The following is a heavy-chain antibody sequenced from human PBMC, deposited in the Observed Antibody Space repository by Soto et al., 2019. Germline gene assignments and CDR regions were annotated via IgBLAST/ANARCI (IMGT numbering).Heavy chain of an antibody. D-gene: IGHD5-12*01. CDR1: GFTFSSYG. CDR3: ARESGYDYYYYGMDV. J-gene: IGHJ6*02. CDR2: IWYDGSNK. Sequence: VGSLRLSCAASGFTFSSYGMHWVRQAPGKGLEWVAVIWYDGSNKYYADSVKGRFTISRDNSKNTLYLQMNSLRAEDTAVYYCARESGYDYYYYGMDVWGQGTTVTVSS. V-gene: IGHV3-33*01.